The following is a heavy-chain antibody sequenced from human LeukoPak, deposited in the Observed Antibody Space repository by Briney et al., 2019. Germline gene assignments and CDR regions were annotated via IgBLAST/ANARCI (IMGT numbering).Heavy chain of an antibody. CDR2: ISGDKGIT. D-gene: IGHD1-7*01. CDR3: AEKRGTTWWDLVDC. CDR1: GHTFTNYG. J-gene: IGHJ4*02. V-gene: IGHV1-18*01. Sequence: ASVKVSCKASGHTFTNYGISWVRQAPGQGLEWMGWISGDKGITRYPQKFQGRVTISTDTSTTTAYMELANLRSDDTAVYYCAEKRGTTWWDLVDCWGQGTLVTVSS.